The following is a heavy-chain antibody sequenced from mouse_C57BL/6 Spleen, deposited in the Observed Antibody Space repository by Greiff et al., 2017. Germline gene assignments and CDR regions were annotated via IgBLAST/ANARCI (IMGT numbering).Heavy chain of an antibody. J-gene: IGHJ4*01. CDR2: INYDGSST. D-gene: IGHD1-1*01. CDR3: ARDRGLRSFYAMDY. V-gene: IGHV5-16*01. CDR1: GFTFSDYY. Sequence: EVQLVESEGGLVQPGSSMKLSCTASGFTFSDYYMAWVRQVPEKGLEWVANINYDGSSTYYLDSLKSRFIISRDNAKNILYLQMSSLKSEDTATYYCARDRGLRSFYAMDYWGQGTSVTVSS.